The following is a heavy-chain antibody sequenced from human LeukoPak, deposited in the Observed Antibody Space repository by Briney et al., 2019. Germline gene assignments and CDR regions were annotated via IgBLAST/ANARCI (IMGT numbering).Heavy chain of an antibody. CDR1: GFTFSSYS. CDR2: ISSSSSYI. V-gene: IGHV3-21*01. CDR3: ARGPNYYGLGSYYKRGAFDI. Sequence: GGSLRLSCAASGFTFSSYSMNWVRQAPGKGLEWVSSISSSSSYIYYADSVKGRFTISRDNAKNSLYLQMNSLRAEDTAVYYCARGPNYYGLGSYYKRGAFDIWGQGTMVTVSS. J-gene: IGHJ3*02. D-gene: IGHD3-10*01.